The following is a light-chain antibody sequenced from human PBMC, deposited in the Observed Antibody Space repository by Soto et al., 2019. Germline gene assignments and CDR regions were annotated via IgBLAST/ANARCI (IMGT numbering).Light chain of an antibody. J-gene: IGLJ1*01. CDR3: CSYAGSSTYV. CDR2: EGT. V-gene: IGLV2-23*01. Sequence: QSVLTQPASVSGSPGQSITIPCTGTSGDVGRYNLVSWYQHYPGKAPQLMIYEGTKRPSGLSNRFSGSKSGNTASLTISGLQAEDEADYYCCSYAGSSTYVFGTGTKVTVL. CDR1: SGDVGRYNL.